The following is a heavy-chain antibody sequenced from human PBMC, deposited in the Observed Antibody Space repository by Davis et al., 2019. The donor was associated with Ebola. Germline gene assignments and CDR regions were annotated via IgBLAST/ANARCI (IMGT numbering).Heavy chain of an antibody. CDR3: ARMVQGVIDYYYGMDV. V-gene: IGHV1-18*01. Sequence: ALVKVSCKASGYSFTDDGISWVRQAPGQGLEWMGWISTYNGNTNYAQKLQGRVTMTTDTSTSTAYMELRSLISDDTAVYYCARMVQGVIDYYYGMDVWGQGTTVTVSS. J-gene: IGHJ6*02. D-gene: IGHD3-10*01. CDR1: GYSFTDDG. CDR2: ISTYNGNT.